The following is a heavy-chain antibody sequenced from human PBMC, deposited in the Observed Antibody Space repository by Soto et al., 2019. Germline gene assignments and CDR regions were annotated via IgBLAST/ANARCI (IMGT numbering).Heavy chain of an antibody. D-gene: IGHD3-16*02. J-gene: IGHJ5*02. CDR3: AAYCYTMTCTHCHGYS. Sequence: GGSLRLSCAVSGFRFRDYWMSWVRQAPGKGLEWVANIKQDESDKYYVDSVKGRFTISRDNAKNALYLQMNSLRVEDTAVYYCAAYCYTMTCTHCHGYSWGQGTLVTVSS. CDR2: IKQDESDK. CDR1: GFRFRDYW. V-gene: IGHV3-7*03.